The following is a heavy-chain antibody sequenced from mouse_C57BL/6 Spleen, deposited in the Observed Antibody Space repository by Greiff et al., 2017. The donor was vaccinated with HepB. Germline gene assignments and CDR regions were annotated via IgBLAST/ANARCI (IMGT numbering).Heavy chain of an antibody. CDR1: GYSFTSYY. J-gene: IGHJ2*01. Sequence: VQLQQSGPELVKPGASVKISCKASGYSFTSYYIHWVKQRPGQGLEWIGWIYPGSGNTKYNEKFKGKATLTADTSSSTAYMQLSSLTSEDSAVYYGAREGYYGSGDYFDYWGQGTTLTVSS. V-gene: IGHV1-66*01. D-gene: IGHD1-1*01. CDR2: IYPGSGNT. CDR3: AREGYYGSGDYFDY.